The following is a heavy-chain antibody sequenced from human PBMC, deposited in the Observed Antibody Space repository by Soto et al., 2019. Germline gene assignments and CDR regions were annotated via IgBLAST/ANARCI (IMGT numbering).Heavy chain of an antibody. Sequence: WASVKVSCKASGYTFTSYGISWARQAPGQGLEWMGWISAYNGNTNYAQKLQGRVTMTTDTSTSTAYMELRSLRSDDTAVYYCARDIMRDDYGDADAFDIWGQETMVTVSS. D-gene: IGHD4-17*01. CDR2: ISAYNGNT. CDR3: ARDIMRDDYGDADAFDI. J-gene: IGHJ3*02. V-gene: IGHV1-18*01. CDR1: GYTFTSYG.